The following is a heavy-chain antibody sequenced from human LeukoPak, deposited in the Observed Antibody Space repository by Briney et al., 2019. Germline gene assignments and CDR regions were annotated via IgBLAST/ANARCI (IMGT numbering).Heavy chain of an antibody. V-gene: IGHV3-23*01. CDR2: ISGGGGNT. J-gene: IGHJ3*02. D-gene: IGHD1-26*01. CDR1: GFTFSDYH. CDR3: GKNRYSGSLSPFDI. Sequence: GGSLRLSCAASGFTFSDYHMSWIRQAPGKGLEWVSAISGGGGNTYYADSVKGRFTISRDNSKNTLYLQMNSLRAEDTAVYYCGKNRYSGSLSPFDIWGQGTMVTVSS.